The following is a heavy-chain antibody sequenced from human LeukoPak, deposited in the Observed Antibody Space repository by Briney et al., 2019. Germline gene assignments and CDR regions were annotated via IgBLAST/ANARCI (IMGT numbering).Heavy chain of an antibody. CDR2: IKQDGSEI. Sequence: GGSLRLSCAVSGFTFSSYWWSWVRQTPGKGLEWVASIKQDGSEIHYLDSVKGRFTISRDNAKNSLYLQMSSLSAEDTAVYYCARLDESEGDYWGQGTLVTVSS. CDR3: ARLDESEGDY. V-gene: IGHV3-7*01. CDR1: GFTFSSYW. J-gene: IGHJ4*02.